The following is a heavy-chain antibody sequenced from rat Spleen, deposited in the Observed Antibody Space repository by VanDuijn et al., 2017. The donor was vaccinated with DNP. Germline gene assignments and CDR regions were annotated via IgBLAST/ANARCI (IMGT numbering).Heavy chain of an antibody. Sequence: EVQLVESDGGLVQPGRSLKLSCAASGFTFNDYYMAWVRRAPTKGLEWVATISYDGSSTYYRDSVKGRFTISRDNAKSTLYLQMNSLRSGDTATYYCATRATVATGFAYWGQGTLVTVSS. V-gene: IGHV5-29*01. D-gene: IGHD1-3*01. J-gene: IGHJ3*01. CDR2: ISYDGSST. CDR3: ATRATVATGFAY. CDR1: GFTFNDYY.